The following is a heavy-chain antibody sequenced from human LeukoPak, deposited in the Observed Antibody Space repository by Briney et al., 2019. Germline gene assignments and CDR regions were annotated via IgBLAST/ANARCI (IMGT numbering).Heavy chain of an antibody. J-gene: IGHJ4*02. Sequence: GGSLRLSCAASGFTFSSYWMSWVRQAPGKGLEWVANIKQDGSEKYYVDSVKGRFTISRDNAKNSLYLQMNSLRAEDTAVYYCARDLYRIVVVPHYFDYWGQGALVTVSS. CDR1: GFTFSSYW. CDR3: ARDLYRIVVVPHYFDY. D-gene: IGHD3-22*01. V-gene: IGHV3-7*01. CDR2: IKQDGSEK.